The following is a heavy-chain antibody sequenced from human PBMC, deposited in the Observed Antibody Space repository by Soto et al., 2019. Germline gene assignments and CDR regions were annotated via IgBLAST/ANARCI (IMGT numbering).Heavy chain of an antibody. V-gene: IGHV3-30-3*01. J-gene: IGHJ4*02. CDR2: ISYDGSTK. D-gene: IGHD2-21*02. CDR3: ARVTILVVTAARFDY. Sequence: QVQLVESGGGVVQPGRSLRLSCVASGFTFNNYAMHWVRQAPGKGLEWVALISYDGSTKYYADSVKGRFTISRDNSKNTVYLQMNSLRPEDTAVYYCARVTILVVTAARFDYWGQGTLVTVSS. CDR1: GFTFNNYA.